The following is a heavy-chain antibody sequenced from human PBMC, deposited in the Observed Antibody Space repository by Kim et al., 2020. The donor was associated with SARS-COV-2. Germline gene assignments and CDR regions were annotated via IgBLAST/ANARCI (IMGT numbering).Heavy chain of an antibody. J-gene: IGHJ5*02. Sequence: GGSLRLSCIASGSTFAFALSWVRQAPGKGLEWVSGMTSGGNTYYADSVKGRFSISRDNSKRTLYLQMNSLRAEDTAVYYCAVRQGYSYGYMEGWFDPWGQGTLVTVSS. D-gene: IGHD5-18*01. CDR1: GSTFAFA. CDR2: MTSGGNT. CDR3: AVRQGYSYGYMEGWFDP. V-gene: IGHV3-23*01.